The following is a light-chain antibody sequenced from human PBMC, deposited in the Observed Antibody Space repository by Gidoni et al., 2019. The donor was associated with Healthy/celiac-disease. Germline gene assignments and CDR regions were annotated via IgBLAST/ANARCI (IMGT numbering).Light chain of an antibody. V-gene: IGKV3-11*01. J-gene: IGKJ4*01. CDR1: QSVSSH. Sequence: EIVLTQSPATLSLSPGERATLSCRASQSVSSHLAWYQQKPGQAPRLLIYDASNRATGIPARFSGSGSGTDFTLTISSLEAEDFAVYYCQQRSNWLTFXGXTKVEIK. CDR2: DAS. CDR3: QQRSNWLT.